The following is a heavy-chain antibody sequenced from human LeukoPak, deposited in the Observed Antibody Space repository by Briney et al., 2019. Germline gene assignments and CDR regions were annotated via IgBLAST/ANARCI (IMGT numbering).Heavy chain of an antibody. CDR3: ARQPNFDRDY. D-gene: IGHD3-9*01. Sequence: GESLKISCKGSGYSFSDYWIAWVRQMPGKGLEWMGIIYPGDSDTRYSPSFQGQVTISADKSISTAYLQWSSLKASDTAMYYCARQPNFDRDYWGQGTLVTVSS. V-gene: IGHV5-51*01. J-gene: IGHJ4*02. CDR1: GYSFSDYW. CDR2: IYPGDSDT.